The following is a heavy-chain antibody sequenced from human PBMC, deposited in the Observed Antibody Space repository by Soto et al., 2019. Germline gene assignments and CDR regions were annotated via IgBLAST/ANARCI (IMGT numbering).Heavy chain of an antibody. V-gene: IGHV3-15*07. D-gene: IGHD4-4*01. J-gene: IGHJ4*02. CDR2: VKSKTDGGTT. CDR1: GFTFVNAW. CDR3: ATEGAVTPKYLDF. Sequence: PGGSLRLSCAASGFTFVNAWMSWVRQAPGKGLEWVGRVKSKTDGGTTDYPAPVKGRFTISRDDSKNTLYLQMNSLKTEDTAVYYCATEGAVTPKYLDFWGQGTLVTLSS.